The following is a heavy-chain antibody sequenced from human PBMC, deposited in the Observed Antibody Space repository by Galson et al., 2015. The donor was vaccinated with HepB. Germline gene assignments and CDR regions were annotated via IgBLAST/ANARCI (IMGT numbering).Heavy chain of an antibody. CDR3: ARPPLNYYDSSGYYGYFDY. D-gene: IGHD3-22*01. J-gene: IGHJ4*02. V-gene: IGHV3-30-3*01. CDR2: ISFDSNNK. Sequence: SLRLSCAASGFTSSSYAMHWVRQAPGKGLEWVAFISFDSNNKYYADSVKGRFTISRDSSKNTLYLQMNSLRAEDTAVYYCARPPLNYYDSSGYYGYFDYWGQGTLVTVSS. CDR1: GFTSSSYA.